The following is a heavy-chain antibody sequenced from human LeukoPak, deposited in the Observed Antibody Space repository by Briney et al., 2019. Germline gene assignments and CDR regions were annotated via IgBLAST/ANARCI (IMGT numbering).Heavy chain of an antibody. CDR1: GFTVSSNY. D-gene: IGHD3-22*01. J-gene: IGHJ3*02. V-gene: IGHV3-53*01. Sequence: GGSLRLSCAASGFTVSSNYMSWVRQAPGKGLEGVSDIYSGGSTYYADSVKGRFTIYRDNSKNTLYLQMNSLRAEDTAVYYCARDLPYYYDSSGYGAFDIWGQGTMVTVSS. CDR3: ARDLPYYYDSSGYGAFDI. CDR2: IYSGGST.